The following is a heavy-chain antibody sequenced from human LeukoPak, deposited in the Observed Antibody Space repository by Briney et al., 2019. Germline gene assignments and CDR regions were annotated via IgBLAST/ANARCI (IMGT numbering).Heavy chain of an antibody. CDR3: ARVSPNLDFYGLDV. V-gene: IGHV1-2*02. CDR2: INPNRGGT. Sequence: ASVKVSCKASENTFTGYYMHWVRQAPGQGLEWMGWINPNRGGTNYAQRFQGRVTMTTDTSTSTAYMELRSLRSDDTAVYYCARVSPNLDFYGLDVWGQGTTVTVSS. J-gene: IGHJ6*02. D-gene: IGHD3-3*01. CDR1: ENTFTGYY.